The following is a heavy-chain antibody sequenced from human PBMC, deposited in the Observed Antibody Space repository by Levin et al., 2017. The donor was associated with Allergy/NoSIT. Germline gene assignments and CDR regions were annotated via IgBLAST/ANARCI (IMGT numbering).Heavy chain of an antibody. CDR1: GGTFSSYT. CDR3: ARGLLGYCSGGSCSPFDY. D-gene: IGHD2-15*01. J-gene: IGHJ4*02. V-gene: IGHV1-69*02. Sequence: SVKVSCKASGGTFSSYTISWVRQAPGQGLEWMGRIIPILGIANYAQKFQGRVTITADKSTSTAYMELSSLRSEDTAVYYCARGLLGYCSGGSCSPFDYWGQGTLVTVSS. CDR2: IIPILGIA.